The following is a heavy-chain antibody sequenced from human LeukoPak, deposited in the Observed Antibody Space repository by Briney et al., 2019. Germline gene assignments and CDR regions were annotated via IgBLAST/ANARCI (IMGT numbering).Heavy chain of an antibody. CDR1: GFSFNNYR. CDR2: INQDESEK. CDR3: ARGHYGLDV. J-gene: IGHJ6*02. V-gene: IGHV3-7*03. Sequence: PGGSLRLSCVASGFSFNNYRMTWVRQAPGKGLEWVAHINQDESEKSYVDSAKGRFTISRDNGKNSLYLQMSSLRVEDTGVYHCARGHYGLDVWGQGTTVTVSS.